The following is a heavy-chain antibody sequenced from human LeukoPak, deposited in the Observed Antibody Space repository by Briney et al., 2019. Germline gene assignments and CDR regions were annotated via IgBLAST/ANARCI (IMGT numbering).Heavy chain of an antibody. D-gene: IGHD3-3*01. V-gene: IGHV4-39*01. CDR1: SASISSSPYF. CDR2: IYYSGNT. J-gene: IGHJ4*02. CDR3: ARQTGAGLFILP. Sequence: SETLSLTCTVSSASISSSPYFWGWIRRPPGKGLEWVGSIYYSGNTYYNPSLKSRVTISVDTSKNQFSLILTSVTAADTAVYYCARQTGAGLFILPGGQGTLVTVSS.